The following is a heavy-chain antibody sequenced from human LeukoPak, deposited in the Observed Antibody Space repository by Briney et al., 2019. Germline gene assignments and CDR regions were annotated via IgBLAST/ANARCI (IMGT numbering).Heavy chain of an antibody. CDR3: ARGRRVTHFDY. Sequence: SETLSLTCAVYGGSFSGYYWSWIRQPPGKGLEWIGEINHSGSTNYNPSLKSRVTISVDTSKNQFSLKLSSVTAADTAVYYCARGRRVTHFDYWGQGTLVTVSP. CDR2: INHSGST. J-gene: IGHJ4*02. V-gene: IGHV4-34*01. D-gene: IGHD2-21*02. CDR1: GGSFSGYY.